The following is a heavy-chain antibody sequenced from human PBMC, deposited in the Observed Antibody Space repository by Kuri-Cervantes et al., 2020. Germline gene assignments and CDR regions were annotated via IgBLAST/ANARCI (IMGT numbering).Heavy chain of an antibody. CDR1: GFTFSSYW. V-gene: IGHV3-7*01. CDR3: ARDTIFGIDY. D-gene: IGHD3-3*01. Sequence: GESLKISCAASGFTFSSYWMSWVRQAPGKGLGWVANIKQDGSEKYYVDSVKGRFTISRDNSKNTLYLQMNSLRAEDTAVYYCARDTIFGIDYWGQGTLVTVSS. CDR2: IKQDGSEK. J-gene: IGHJ4*02.